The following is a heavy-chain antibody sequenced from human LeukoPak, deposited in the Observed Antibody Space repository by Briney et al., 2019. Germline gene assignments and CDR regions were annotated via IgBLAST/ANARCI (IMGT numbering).Heavy chain of an antibody. J-gene: IGHJ3*02. CDR3: ASQSSSFRAFDI. V-gene: IGHV4-39*01. CDR2: IYYSGST. CDR1: GGSISSSSYY. D-gene: IGHD6-13*01. Sequence: SETLSLTCTVSGGSISSSSYYWGWIRQPPGKGLEWIGSIYYSGSTYYNPSLKSRVTISVDTSKNQFSLKLSSVTAADTAMYYCASQSSSFRAFDIWGQGTMVTVSS.